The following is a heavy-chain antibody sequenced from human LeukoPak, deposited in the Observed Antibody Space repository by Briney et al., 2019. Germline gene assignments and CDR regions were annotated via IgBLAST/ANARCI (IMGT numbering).Heavy chain of an antibody. D-gene: IGHD3-3*01. Sequence: PSETLSLTCTVSGYSISSGYYWGWIRQPPGKGLEWIGSIYHSGSTYYNPSLKSRVTISVDTSKNQFSLKLSSVTAADTAVYYCARVPQESAPSYWGQGTLVTVSS. J-gene: IGHJ4*02. V-gene: IGHV4-38-2*02. CDR3: ARVPQESAPSY. CDR1: GYSISSGYY. CDR2: IYHSGST.